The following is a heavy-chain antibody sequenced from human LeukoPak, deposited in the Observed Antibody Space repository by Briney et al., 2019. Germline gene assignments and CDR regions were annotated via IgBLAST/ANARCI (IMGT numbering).Heavy chain of an antibody. CDR1: GFTFSSYW. CDR3: ARESGSVTSEVDFDY. D-gene: IGHD4-17*01. V-gene: IGHV3-7*01. CDR2: IRQDGSQK. J-gene: IGHJ4*02. Sequence: HPGGSLRHSCAASGFTFSSYWMSWVRQAPGKGLEWVATIRQDGSQKYYVDSVKGRFTISRDNAKNSLYLQMNSLRAEDTAVYYCARESGSVTSEVDFDYWGQGTLVTVSS.